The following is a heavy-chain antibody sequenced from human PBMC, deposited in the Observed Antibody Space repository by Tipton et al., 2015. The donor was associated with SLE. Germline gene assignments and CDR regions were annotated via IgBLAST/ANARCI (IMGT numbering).Heavy chain of an antibody. V-gene: IGHV3-23*03. J-gene: IGHJ1*01. Sequence: SLRLSCEASGFNFRTSAMTWVRQAPGKGLEWVSLIYTIGTTSYADSVRGRFTLSRDGAKNSLYLQMNSLRVEDTAVYYCSTEWQYFPHWGQGTLVTVSS. CDR1: GFNFRTSA. D-gene: IGHD5-12*01. CDR2: IYTIGTT. CDR3: STEWQYFPH.